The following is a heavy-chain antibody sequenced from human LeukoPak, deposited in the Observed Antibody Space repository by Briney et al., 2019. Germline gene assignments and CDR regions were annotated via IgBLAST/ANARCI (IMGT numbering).Heavy chain of an antibody. Sequence: SETLSLTCTVSGGSISSYYWSWIRQPPGKGLEWIGYIYYSGSTNYNPSLKSRVTISVDTSKNQFSLKLSSVTAADTAVYYCASGTVVTPRSRWFWFDPWGQGTLVTVSP. CDR2: IYYSGST. D-gene: IGHD4-23*01. J-gene: IGHJ5*02. V-gene: IGHV4-59*01. CDR3: ASGTVVTPRSRWFWFDP. CDR1: GGSISSYY.